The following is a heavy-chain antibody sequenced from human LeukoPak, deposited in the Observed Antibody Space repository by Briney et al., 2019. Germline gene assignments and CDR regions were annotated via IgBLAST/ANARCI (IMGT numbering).Heavy chain of an antibody. CDR2: IYYSGST. J-gene: IGHJ3*02. V-gene: IGHV4-39*07. D-gene: IGHD3-3*01. CDR1: GGSISSSSYY. Sequence: TSETLSLTCTVSGGSISSSSYYWGWIRQPPGKGLEWIGSIYYSGSTYYNPSLKSRVTISVDTSKNQFSLKLSSVTAADTAVYDCARDVPTDYDFWSDHDAFDIWGQGTMVTVSS. CDR3: ARDVPTDYDFWSDHDAFDI.